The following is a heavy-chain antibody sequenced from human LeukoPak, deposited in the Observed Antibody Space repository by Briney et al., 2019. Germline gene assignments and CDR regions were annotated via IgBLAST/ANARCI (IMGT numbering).Heavy chain of an antibody. CDR1: GFTFSSYW. CDR2: IKQDGSEK. CDR3: ARGYCSSTSCYEGPYFDY. J-gene: IGHJ4*02. Sequence: GGSLRLSCAASGFTFSSYWMSWVRQAPGKGLEWVANIKQDGSEKYYVDSVKGRFTISRDNSKNTLYLQVNSLRAEDTAVYYCARGYCSSTSCYEGPYFDYWGQGTLVTVSS. D-gene: IGHD2-2*01. V-gene: IGHV3-7*03.